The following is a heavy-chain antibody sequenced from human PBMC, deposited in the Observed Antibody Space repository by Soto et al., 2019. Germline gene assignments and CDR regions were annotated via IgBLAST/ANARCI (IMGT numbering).Heavy chain of an antibody. J-gene: IGHJ6*03. CDR3: ARGLKMLRVFGLKTYYYYYMDV. CDR2: MNPNSGDT. V-gene: IGHV1-8*01. CDR1: GYTFTSYD. D-gene: IGHD3-10*01. Sequence: QVHLVQSRAEVKKPGASVKVSCKASGYTFTSYDINWVRQVAGQGLEWMGWMNPNSGDTAYAQEFQGRVTMSRNTSISIAYMELSSLRPADTAVYYCARGLKMLRVFGLKTYYYYYMDVWGKGTTVTLSS.